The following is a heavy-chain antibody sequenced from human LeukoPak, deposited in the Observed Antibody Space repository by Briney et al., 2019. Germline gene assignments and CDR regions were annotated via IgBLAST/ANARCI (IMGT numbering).Heavy chain of an antibody. CDR2: ISGGDTST. CDR3: AKDHDSTGLFQDRDY. V-gene: IGHV3-23*01. CDR1: GFIFSSYA. D-gene: IGHD6-19*01. Sequence: GGSLRLSCAASGFIFSSYAMNWVRQAPGKGLEWVSTISGGDTSTFYADSVKGRFTISRDNSKSTLYLQMNSLRAEDTAIYYCAKDHDSTGLFQDRDYWGQGTQVTISS. J-gene: IGHJ4*02.